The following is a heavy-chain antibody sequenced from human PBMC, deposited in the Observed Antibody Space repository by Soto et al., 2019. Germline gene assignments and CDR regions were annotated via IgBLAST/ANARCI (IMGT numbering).Heavy chain of an antibody. CDR1: GGSISSYY. J-gene: IGHJ4*02. CDR3: ARQSHGDYFDY. D-gene: IGHD4-17*01. Sequence: SETLSLTCTVSGGSISSYYWSWIRQPPGKGLEWIGYIYYSGSTNYNPSLKSRVTISVDTSKNQFSLKLSSVTAADTAVYYCARQSHGDYFDYWGQGTLVTVSS. V-gene: IGHV4-59*08. CDR2: IYYSGST.